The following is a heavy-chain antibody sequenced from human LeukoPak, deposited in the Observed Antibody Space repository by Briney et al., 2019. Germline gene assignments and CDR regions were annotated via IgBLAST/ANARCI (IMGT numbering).Heavy chain of an antibody. J-gene: IGHJ4*02. CDR3: ARYLGSSSLDY. CDR2: IYHSGNT. CDR1: GVSISGGAYY. V-gene: IGHV4-30-2*01. D-gene: IGHD6-6*01. Sequence: SQTLSLTCSVSGVSISGGAYYWTWIRQPPGKGLEWIGYIYHSGNTYYNPSLKSRVTISVDRSKNQFSLRLSSVTAADTAVYYCARYLGSSSLDYWGQGTLVTVSS.